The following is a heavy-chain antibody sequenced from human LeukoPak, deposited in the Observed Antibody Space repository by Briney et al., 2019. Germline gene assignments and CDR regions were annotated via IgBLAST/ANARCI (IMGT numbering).Heavy chain of an antibody. CDR1: GFTFSSYS. CDR2: ISSSSSTI. D-gene: IGHD2-2*01. Sequence: GGSLRLSCAASGFTFSSYSMNWVRQAPGKGLEWVSYISSSSSTIYYADSVKGRFTISRDNAKNSLYPQMNSLRAEDTAVYYCAGLGCSSTTCFDYWGQGTLVTVSS. J-gene: IGHJ4*02. CDR3: AGLGCSSTTCFDY. V-gene: IGHV3-48*01.